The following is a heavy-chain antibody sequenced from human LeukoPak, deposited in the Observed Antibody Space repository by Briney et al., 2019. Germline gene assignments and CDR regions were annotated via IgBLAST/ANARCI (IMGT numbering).Heavy chain of an antibody. CDR3: ARTGRNSGYGPFDY. CDR2: IFHRGST. J-gene: IGHJ4*02. D-gene: IGHD5-12*01. CDR1: SVSISSNYW. Sequence: PSETLSLTCAVSSVSISSNYWWSWVRQPPGKGLEWIGEIFHRGSTNYNSSLKSRVTILVDKSKNQFSLTLNSVTAADTAVYYCARTGRNSGYGPFDYWGQGTLVTVSS. V-gene: IGHV4-4*02.